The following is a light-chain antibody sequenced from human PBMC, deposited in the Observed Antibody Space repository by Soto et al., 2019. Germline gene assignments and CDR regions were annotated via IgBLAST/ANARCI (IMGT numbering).Light chain of an antibody. CDR2: LNN. Sequence: QSVLTQPPSASGTPGQRVTISCSGSSSIIGSQTVNWYQQLPGTAPKLLIFLNNRRPSGVPDRFSGSKSGTSASLAISGLQSEDEGDYYCAAWDTSLKGFVFGAGTKVTVL. V-gene: IGLV1-44*01. CDR3: AAWDTSLKGFV. CDR1: SSIIGSQT. J-gene: IGLJ1*01.